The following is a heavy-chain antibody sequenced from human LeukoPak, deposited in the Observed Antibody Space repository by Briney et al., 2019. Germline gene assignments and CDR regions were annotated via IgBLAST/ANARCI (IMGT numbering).Heavy chain of an antibody. CDR3: ARGAKYYDFWSGYYVDAGWFDP. V-gene: IGHV1-8*03. CDR1: GYTFTSYD. D-gene: IGHD3-3*01. J-gene: IGHJ5*02. Sequence: ASVKVSCKASGYTFTSYDINWVRQATGQGLECMGWMNPNSGNTGYAQKFQGRVTITRNTSISTAYMELSSLRSEDTAVYYCARGAKYYDFWSGYYVDAGWFDPWGQGTLVTVSS. CDR2: MNPNSGNT.